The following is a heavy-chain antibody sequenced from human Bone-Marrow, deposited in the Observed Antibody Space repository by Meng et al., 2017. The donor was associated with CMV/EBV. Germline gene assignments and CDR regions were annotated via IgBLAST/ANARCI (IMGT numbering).Heavy chain of an antibody. J-gene: IGHJ6*02. V-gene: IGHV3-48*04. CDR1: AFIFKSYS. D-gene: IGHD2-2*01. CDR3: ARDCPYCSSTSGSRRGREV. CDR2: ISSSSSTI. Sequence: GESLKISWAVSAFIFKSYSMNWVLQAAGKGLEWVSYISSSSSTIYYADSVKGRFTMSRDNAKNSLYLQMNSLRAEDTAVYYCARDCPYCSSTSGSRRGREVSGQGTTVTVSS.